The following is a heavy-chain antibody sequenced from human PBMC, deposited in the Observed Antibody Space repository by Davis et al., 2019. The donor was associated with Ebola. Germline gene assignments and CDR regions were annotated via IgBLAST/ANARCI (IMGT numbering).Heavy chain of an antibody. Sequence: GESLKISCAASGFTFSSYGMHWVRQAPGKGLEWVAVISYDGSNKYYADSVKGRFTISRDNSKNTLYLQMNSLRAEDTAVYYCAKDPSHRSGWYYYGMDVWGQGTTVTVSS. D-gene: IGHD6-19*01. J-gene: IGHJ6*02. V-gene: IGHV3-30*18. CDR3: AKDPSHRSGWYYYGMDV. CDR1: GFTFSSYG. CDR2: ISYDGSNK.